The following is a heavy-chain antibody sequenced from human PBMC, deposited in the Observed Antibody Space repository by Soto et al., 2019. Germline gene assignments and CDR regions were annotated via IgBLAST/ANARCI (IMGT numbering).Heavy chain of an antibody. CDR2: IGTAGDT. CDR1: GFTFSSYD. Sequence: GLSLRLSCAASGFTFSSYDMHWVRQATGKGLEWVSAIGTAGDTYYPGSVKGRFTISRENAKNSLYLQMNSLRAGDTAVYYCARVAVPRGGYGMDVWGQGTTVTVSS. CDR3: ARVAVPRGGYGMDV. V-gene: IGHV3-13*01. J-gene: IGHJ6*02. D-gene: IGHD6-19*01.